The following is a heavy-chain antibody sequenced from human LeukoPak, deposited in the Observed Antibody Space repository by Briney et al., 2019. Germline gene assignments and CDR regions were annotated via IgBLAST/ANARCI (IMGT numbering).Heavy chain of an antibody. CDR1: GGSISSGDYY. V-gene: IGHV4-30-4*01. D-gene: IGHD2-21*02. Sequence: SETLSLTCTVSGGSISSGDYYWSWLRQPPGKGLEWIGYIYYSGSTYYNPSLKSRVTISVDTSKNQFSLKLSSVTAADTAVYYCAREMTVFGFDYWGQGTLVTVSS. J-gene: IGHJ4*02. CDR3: AREMTVFGFDY. CDR2: IYYSGST.